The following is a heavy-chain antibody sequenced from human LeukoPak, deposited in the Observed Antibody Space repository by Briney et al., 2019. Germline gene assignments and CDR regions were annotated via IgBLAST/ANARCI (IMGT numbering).Heavy chain of an antibody. D-gene: IGHD6-6*01. CDR1: GYSISSGYY. Sequence: PSETLSLTXAVSGYSISSGYYWGWIRQPPGKRLGWIGSIYHSGSTYYNPSLKSRVTISVDTSKNQFSLKLSSVTAADTAVYYCACHSSSSWFDPWGQGTLVTVSS. V-gene: IGHV4-38-2*01. CDR3: ACHSSSSWFDP. J-gene: IGHJ5*02. CDR2: IYHSGST.